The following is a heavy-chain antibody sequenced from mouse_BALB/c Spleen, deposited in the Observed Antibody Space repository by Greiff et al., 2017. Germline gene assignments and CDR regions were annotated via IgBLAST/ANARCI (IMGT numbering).Heavy chain of an antibody. D-gene: IGHD1-1*01. CDR3: ARNYYGSSNWYFDV. J-gene: IGHJ1*01. CDR2: ISSGGSYT. CDR1: GFTFSSYA. V-gene: IGHV5-9-3*01. Sequence: EVKLVESGGGLVKPGGSLKLSCAASGFTFSSYAMSWVRQTPEKRLEWVATISSGGSYTYYPDSVKGRFTISRDNAKNTLYLQMSSLRSEDTAMYDCARNYYGSSNWYFDVWGAGTTVTVAS.